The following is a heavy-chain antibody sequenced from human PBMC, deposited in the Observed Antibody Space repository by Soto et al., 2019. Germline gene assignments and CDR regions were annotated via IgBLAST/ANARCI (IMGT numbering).Heavy chain of an antibody. V-gene: IGHV4-31*03. CDR3: ARGAKRSGESDY. J-gene: IGHJ4*02. CDR2: IYYSGST. Sequence: PSETLSLTCTASGGSISSGGYYWSWIRQHPGKGLEWIGYIYYSGSTYYNRSLKSRVTISVDTSKNQFSLKLSSVTAADTAVYYCARGAKRSGESDYWGQGTLVTVSS. D-gene: IGHD3-10*01. CDR1: GGSISSGGYY.